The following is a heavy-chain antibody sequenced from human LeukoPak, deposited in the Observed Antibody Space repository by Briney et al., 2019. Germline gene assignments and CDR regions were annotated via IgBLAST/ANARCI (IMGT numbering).Heavy chain of an antibody. CDR1: GFTFSSYS. D-gene: IGHD3-3*01. V-gene: IGHV3-48*04. J-gene: IGHJ4*02. CDR3: ASSRIRFLEWFPFDY. CDR2: ISSSSSTI. Sequence: GGSLRLSCAASGFTFSSYSMNWVRQAPGKGLEWVSYISSSSSTIYCADSVKGRFTISRDNAKNSLYLQMNSLRAEDTAVYYCASSRIRFLEWFPFDYWGQGTLVTVSS.